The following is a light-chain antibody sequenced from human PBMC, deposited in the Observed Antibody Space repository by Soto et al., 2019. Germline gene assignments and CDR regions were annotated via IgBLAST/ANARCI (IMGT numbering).Light chain of an antibody. Sequence: QAVVTQPPSVSGAPGQRITISCTGSSSNIRAGYDVHWYQQLPGTAPKLLIYANTNRPSGVPGRFSGSKSGASASLAITGLQAEDEADYYCAAWDDSLNGWVFGGGTKLTVL. J-gene: IGLJ3*02. V-gene: IGLV1-40*03. CDR2: ANT. CDR1: SSNIRAGYD. CDR3: AAWDDSLNGWV.